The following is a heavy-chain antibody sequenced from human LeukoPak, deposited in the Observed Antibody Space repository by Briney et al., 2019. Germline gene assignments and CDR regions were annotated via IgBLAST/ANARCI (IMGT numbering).Heavy chain of an antibody. V-gene: IGHV4-59*08. J-gene: IGHJ4*02. CDR2: MYYSGST. Sequence: PSETLSLTCTVSGGSISSYYWSWIRQPPGKGLEWIGYMYYSGSTKYNPSLKSRVTISVDTSKNQFSLKLSSVTAADTAVYYCARGVKGYGPLGPFDYWGQGTLVTVSS. CDR3: ARGVKGYGPLGPFDY. D-gene: IGHD3-10*01. CDR1: GGSISSYY.